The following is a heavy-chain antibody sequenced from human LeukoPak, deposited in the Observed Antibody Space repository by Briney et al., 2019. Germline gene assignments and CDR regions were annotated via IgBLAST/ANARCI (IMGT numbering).Heavy chain of an antibody. CDR3: AKAHVGYCSGGSCGYFDY. D-gene: IGHD2-15*01. V-gene: IGHV3-23*01. CDR2: ISVSGGNT. Sequence: PGGSLRLSCAASGLSFSSYAMSWVRQAPGKGLEWVSSISVSGGNTYDADSVKGWFTISRDNSKNTLYLQMNSLRAEDTAVYYCAKAHVGYCSGGSCGYFDYWGQGTLVTVSS. CDR1: GLSFSSYA. J-gene: IGHJ4*02.